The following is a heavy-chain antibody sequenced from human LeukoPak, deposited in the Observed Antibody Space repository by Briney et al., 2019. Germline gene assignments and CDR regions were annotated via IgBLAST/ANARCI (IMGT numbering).Heavy chain of an antibody. CDR2: IYYSGST. J-gene: IGHJ5*02. D-gene: IGHD2-2*01. CDR1: GGSISSSNYY. Sequence: SETLSLTCTVSGGSISSSNYYWGWIRQPPGKGLEWIGSIYYSGSTYYNPSLKSRVTISVDTSKNQFSLKLSSVTAADTAVYYCARRGRDCTSTSCLFDPWGQGTLVTVSS. V-gene: IGHV4-39*01. CDR3: ARRGRDCTSTSCLFDP.